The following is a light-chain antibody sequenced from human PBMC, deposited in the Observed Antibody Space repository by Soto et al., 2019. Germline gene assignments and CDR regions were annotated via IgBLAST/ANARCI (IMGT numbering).Light chain of an antibody. J-gene: IGKJ5*01. V-gene: IGKV1-39*01. CDR2: AAS. Sequence: DIQTTQSPSSLSASVGDRGTITCLASQSISSYLNWYQQKPGKAPKLLIYAASSLQSGVPSRFSGSGSGTDFTLSISSLQPEDFATYYCQHSYNTAGITFGEGTRLEIK. CDR1: QSISSY. CDR3: QHSYNTAGIT.